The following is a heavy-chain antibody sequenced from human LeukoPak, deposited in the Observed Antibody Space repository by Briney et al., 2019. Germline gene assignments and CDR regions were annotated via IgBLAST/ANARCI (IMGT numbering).Heavy chain of an antibody. D-gene: IGHD3-9*01. CDR1: GYTFTGYY. Sequence: GASVKVSCKASGYTFTGYYMHWVRQAPGQGLEWMGWINPNSGGTNYAQKFQGRVTMTRDTSISTAYMELSRLRSDDTAVYYCARERAVYDILTGYYGYYYYGTDVWGQGTTVTVSS. J-gene: IGHJ6*02. V-gene: IGHV1-2*02. CDR2: INPNSGGT. CDR3: ARERAVYDILTGYYGYYYYGTDV.